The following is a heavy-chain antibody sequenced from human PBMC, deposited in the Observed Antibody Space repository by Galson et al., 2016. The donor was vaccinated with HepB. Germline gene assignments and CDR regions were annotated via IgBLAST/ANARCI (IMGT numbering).Heavy chain of an antibody. CDR1: GFIFRNYA. J-gene: IGHJ4*02. D-gene: IGHD6-19*01. V-gene: IGHV3-30-3*01. Sequence: SLRLSCAASGFIFRNYAMHWVRQVPGKGLQWVATISYDGSNKYYVDSVKGRFTISRDNSKNTLYLEMKSLRAEDTAVYYCARQPLRIEVTEFDYWGQGTLVTVSS. CDR3: ARQPLRIEVTEFDY. CDR2: ISYDGSNK.